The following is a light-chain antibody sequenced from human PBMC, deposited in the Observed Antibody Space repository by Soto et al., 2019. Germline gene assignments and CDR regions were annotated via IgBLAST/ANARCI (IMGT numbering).Light chain of an antibody. Sequence: EIVLTQSPATLSLSPGERATLSCRASQSVSSYLAWYQQKPGQAPRLLFYDASNRATGIPARFSGSGSGTDFTLTISSLEPEDFAVYYCQLRSNWPPLTFGQGTRLEIK. CDR1: QSVSSY. V-gene: IGKV3-11*01. J-gene: IGKJ5*01. CDR3: QLRSNWPPLT. CDR2: DAS.